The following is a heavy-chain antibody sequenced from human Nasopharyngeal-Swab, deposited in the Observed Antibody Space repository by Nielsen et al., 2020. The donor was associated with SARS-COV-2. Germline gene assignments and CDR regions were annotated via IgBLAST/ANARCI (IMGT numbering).Heavy chain of an antibody. J-gene: IGHJ3*02. CDR3: ARGADAFDI. CDR1: GGSFSGYY. V-gene: IGHV4-34*01. Sequence: SETLSLTCAVYGGSFSGYYWSWIRQPPGKGLEWIGEINHSGSTNYNPSLKSRVTISVDTSKNQFSLKLSSVTAADTAAYYCARGADAFDIWGQGTMVTVSS. CDR2: INHSGST.